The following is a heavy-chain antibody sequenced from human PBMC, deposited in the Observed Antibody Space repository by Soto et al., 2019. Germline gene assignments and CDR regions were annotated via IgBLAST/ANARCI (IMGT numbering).Heavy chain of an antibody. V-gene: IGHV1-8*01. Sequence: QVQLVQSGAEVKKPGASVKVSCKASGYTFTSYDINWVRQATGQGLEWMGWMNPNSGNTGYAQKFQGRVTMTRNSSIGTPDRDLGTLRCEDTAVYYCARERYSSSWYWFDPWGQGPLVTVSS. CDR3: ARERYSSSWYWFDP. J-gene: IGHJ5*02. CDR2: MNPNSGNT. CDR1: GYTFTSYD. D-gene: IGHD6-13*01.